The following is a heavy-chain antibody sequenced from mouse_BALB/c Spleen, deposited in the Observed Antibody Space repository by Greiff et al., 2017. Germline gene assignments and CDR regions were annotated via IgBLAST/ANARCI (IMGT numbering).Heavy chain of an antibody. J-gene: IGHJ2*01. CDR3: ARSRGNNFDY. D-gene: IGHD2-1*01. Sequence: EVQLLESGPGLVKPSQSLSLTCTVTGSSITSDYAWNWIRQFPGKKLALMGYISYSGSTSYNPSLKSRISITRDTSKNQFFLQLNSVTTEDTATYYCARSRGNNFDYWGQGTTLTVSS. CDR1: GSSITSDYA. CDR2: ISYSGST. V-gene: IGHV3-2*02.